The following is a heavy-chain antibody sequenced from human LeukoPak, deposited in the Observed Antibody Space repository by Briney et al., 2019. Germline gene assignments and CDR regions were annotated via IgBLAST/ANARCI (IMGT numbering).Heavy chain of an antibody. CDR3: VKSGGYNAGTGYYYYYLDV. J-gene: IGHJ6*03. CDR2: IYYSGST. Sequence: SETLSLTCTVSGGSISISSYYWGWIRQPPGKGLEWIVSIYYSGSTYYNPSLKSRVTISVDTSKNQFSLKLSSVTAADTAVYYCVKSGGYNAGTGYYYYYLDVWGKGTTVTVSS. D-gene: IGHD6-13*01. V-gene: IGHV4-39*01. CDR1: GGSISISSYY.